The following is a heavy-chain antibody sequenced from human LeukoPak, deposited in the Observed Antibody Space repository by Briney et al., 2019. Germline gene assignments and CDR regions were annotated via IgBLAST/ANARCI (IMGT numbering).Heavy chain of an antibody. J-gene: IGHJ6*02. V-gene: IGHV3-13*01. D-gene: IGHD6-19*01. CDR1: GFTFSSYD. Sequence: GGSLRLSCAASGFTFSSYDMHWVRQATGKGLEWVSAIGTAGDTYYPGSVKGRFTISRENAKNSLYLQMNSLRAGDTAVYYCARAAGAGRYYYYGMDVWGQGTTVTVSS. CDR3: ARAAGAGRYYYYGMDV. CDR2: IGTAGDT.